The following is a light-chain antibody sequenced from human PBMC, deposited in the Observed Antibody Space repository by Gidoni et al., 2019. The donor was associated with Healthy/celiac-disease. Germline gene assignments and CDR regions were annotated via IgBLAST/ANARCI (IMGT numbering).Light chain of an antibody. Sequence: QPALTQTGSVSGSTVQPITISSTGTSSDAGGYNYVSWYQQQPGNAPILMVYEVSNRPSVVSNRFSGSKSGNTASLTISELQDEDDADYYCSSYTSSSTYVFGTGTKVTVL. J-gene: IGLJ1*01. CDR3: SSYTSSSTYV. CDR2: EVS. CDR1: SSDAGGYNY. V-gene: IGLV2-14*01.